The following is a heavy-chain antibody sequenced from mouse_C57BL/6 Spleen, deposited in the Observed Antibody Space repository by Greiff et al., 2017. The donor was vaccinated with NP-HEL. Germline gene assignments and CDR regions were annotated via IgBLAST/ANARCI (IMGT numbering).Heavy chain of an antibody. V-gene: IGHV1-54*01. CDR3: ARSDYYYGSSYGYAMDY. J-gene: IGHJ4*01. D-gene: IGHD1-1*01. Sequence: QVQLKESGAELVRPGTSVKVSCKASGYAFTNYLIEWVKQRPGQGLEWIGVINPGSGGTNYNEKFKGKATLTADKSSSTAYMQLSSLTSEDSAVYFCARSDYYYGSSYGYAMDYWGQGTSVTVSS. CDR1: GYAFTNYL. CDR2: INPGSGGT.